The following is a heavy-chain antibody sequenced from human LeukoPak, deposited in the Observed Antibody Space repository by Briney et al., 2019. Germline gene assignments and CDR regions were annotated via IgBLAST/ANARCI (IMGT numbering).Heavy chain of an antibody. CDR2: ISWNGGSR. CDR3: ARGIGMIVG. J-gene: IGHJ4*02. Sequence: GGSLRLSCAASGFTFSSYSMNWVRQAPGKGLEWVSGISWNGGSRGYADSVKGRFTISRDNAKNSLYLQMNSLRADDTALYYCARGIGMIVGWGQGTLVTVSS. CDR1: GFTFSSYS. V-gene: IGHV3-20*04. D-gene: IGHD3-22*01.